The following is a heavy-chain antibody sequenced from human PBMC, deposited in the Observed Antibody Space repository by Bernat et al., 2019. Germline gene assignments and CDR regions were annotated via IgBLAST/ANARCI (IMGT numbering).Heavy chain of an antibody. CDR3: AKFMVAAAGYNWFDP. V-gene: IGHV3-23*04. CDR1: GFTFSSYG. CDR2: ISGSGGST. J-gene: IGHJ5*02. Sequence: VQLVESGGGVVQPGRSLRLSCAASGFTFSSYGMHWVRQAPGKGLEWVSAISGSGGSTYYADSVKGRFTISRDNSKNTLYLQMNSLRAEDTAVYYCAKFMVAAAGYNWFDPWGQGTLVTVSS. D-gene: IGHD6-13*01.